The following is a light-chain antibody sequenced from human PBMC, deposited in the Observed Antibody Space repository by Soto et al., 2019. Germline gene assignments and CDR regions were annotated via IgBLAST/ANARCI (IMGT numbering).Light chain of an antibody. J-gene: IGKJ4*01. Sequence: DIVLTQSPDTLSLSPGESATLSCRASQILSGTYLAWYQQKLGQSPRLLIYAASTRATGVPDRFSGSGSGTDFTLRISRLEPEDFAVYYCQHYVSSPLTFGGGTKVEIK. CDR1: QILSGTY. CDR3: QHYVSSPLT. V-gene: IGKV3-20*01. CDR2: AAS.